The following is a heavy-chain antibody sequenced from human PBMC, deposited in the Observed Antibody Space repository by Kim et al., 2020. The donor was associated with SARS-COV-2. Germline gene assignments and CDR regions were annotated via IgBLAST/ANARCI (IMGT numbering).Heavy chain of an antibody. J-gene: IGHJ6*02. Sequence: SETLSLTCTVSGGSISSYYWSWIRQPPGKGLEWIGYIYYSGSTNYNPSLKSRVTISVDTSKNQFSLKLSSVTAADTAVYYCARTPPRQRYYYYYGMDVWGQGTTVTVSS. D-gene: IGHD6-25*01. CDR3: ARTPPRQRYYYYYGMDV. CDR1: GGSISSYY. CDR2: IYYSGST. V-gene: IGHV4-59*01.